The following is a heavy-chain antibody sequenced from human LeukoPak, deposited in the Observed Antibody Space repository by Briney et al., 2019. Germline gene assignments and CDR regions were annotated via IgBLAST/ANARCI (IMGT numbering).Heavy chain of an antibody. V-gene: IGHV4-59*01. Sequence: SETLSLTCTVSGGSISTYYWSWIRQPPGKGLEWIGYIYYSGSTNYNPSLKSRVTISVDTSKNQFSLKLSSVTAADTAVYYCARAGPGRINWFDPWGQGTLVTVSS. CDR2: IYYSGST. CDR3: ARAGPGRINWFDP. J-gene: IGHJ5*02. D-gene: IGHD1-14*01. CDR1: GGSISTYY.